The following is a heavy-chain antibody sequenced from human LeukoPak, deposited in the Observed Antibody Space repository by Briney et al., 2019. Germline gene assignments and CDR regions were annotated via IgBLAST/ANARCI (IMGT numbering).Heavy chain of an antibody. CDR3: ARGQDIVVVPAALDY. CDR1: GGTFSSYA. J-gene: IGHJ4*02. CDR2: IIPIFGTA. D-gene: IGHD2-2*01. Sequence: SVKVSCKASGGTFSSYAISWVRQAPGQGLEWMGGIIPIFGTANYAQKFQGRVTITADESTSTAYMELSSLRSEDTAVYYCARGQDIVVVPAALDYWGQGTLVTGSS. V-gene: IGHV1-69*01.